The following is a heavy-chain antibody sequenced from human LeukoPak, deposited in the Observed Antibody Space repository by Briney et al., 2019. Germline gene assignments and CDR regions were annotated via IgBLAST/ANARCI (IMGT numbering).Heavy chain of an antibody. CDR1: GYTFTSYA. D-gene: IGHD6-19*01. J-gene: IGHJ3*02. CDR3: AKDIVAVAGFDAFDI. Sequence: ASVKVSCKASGYTFTSYAMNWVRQAPGQGLEWMGWINTNTGNPTYAQGFTGRFVFSLDTSVSTAYLQVSSLKAEDTAVYYCAKDIVAVAGFDAFDIWGQGTMVTVSS. CDR2: INTNTGNP. V-gene: IGHV7-4-1*02.